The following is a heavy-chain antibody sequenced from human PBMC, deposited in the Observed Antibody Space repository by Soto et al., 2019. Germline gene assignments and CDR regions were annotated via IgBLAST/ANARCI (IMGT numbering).Heavy chain of an antibody. J-gene: IGHJ6*04. Sequence: QVQLVQSGAEVKKPGSSVKVSCKASGGTFSSYTISWVRQAPGQGLEWMGRIIPILGIANYAQKLQGRVTITADKSTSTAYMELSSLRSEDTAVYYCARETYYYDSSGYFHGMDVWGKGTTVTVSS. CDR3: ARETYYYDSSGYFHGMDV. CDR2: IIPILGIA. D-gene: IGHD3-22*01. V-gene: IGHV1-69*08. CDR1: GGTFSSYT.